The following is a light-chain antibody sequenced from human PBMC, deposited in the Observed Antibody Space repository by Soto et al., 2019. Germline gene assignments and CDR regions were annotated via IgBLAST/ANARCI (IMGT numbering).Light chain of an antibody. J-gene: IGKJ1*01. V-gene: IGKV3-20*01. CDR1: QSVPSRY. Sequence: IVLTQSPGPLSLSPGERATLSCRASQSVPSRYLAWYQQKPGQAPRLLIYGASTRATGIPARFSGSGSGTDFTLTISRLEPADFAVYYCQYYGSSSTLGQGTKVDIK. CDR3: QYYGSSST. CDR2: GAS.